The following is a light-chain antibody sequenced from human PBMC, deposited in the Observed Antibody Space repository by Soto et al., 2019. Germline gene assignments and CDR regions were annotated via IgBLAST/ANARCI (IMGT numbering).Light chain of an antibody. CDR1: SGDVGGYDY. V-gene: IGLV2-14*03. CDR2: DVS. Sequence: QSALTKPASVSGSPGQSITISCTGTSGDVGGYDYVSWYQQHPGKAPKLMIYDVSNRPSGVSDRFSGSKSGNTASLTISGLRAEDEADYYCSSYTTSSTLFGGGTQLTVL. J-gene: IGLJ2*01. CDR3: SSYTTSSTL.